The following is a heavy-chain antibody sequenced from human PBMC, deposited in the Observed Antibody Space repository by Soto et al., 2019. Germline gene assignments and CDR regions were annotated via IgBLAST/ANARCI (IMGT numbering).Heavy chain of an antibody. CDR1: GYSFTTYW. V-gene: IGHV5-51*01. CDR2: IYPGDSDT. CDR3: ARRRMTASSTRFDP. Sequence: VESLKISCNASGYSFTTYWIGWVRQMPGKGLEWMGIIYPGDSDTRYSPSFQGQVTISADKSISTAYLQWSSLKASGSAMYYCARRRMTASSTRFDPWGQGTLVTVSS. D-gene: IGHD2-21*02. J-gene: IGHJ5*02.